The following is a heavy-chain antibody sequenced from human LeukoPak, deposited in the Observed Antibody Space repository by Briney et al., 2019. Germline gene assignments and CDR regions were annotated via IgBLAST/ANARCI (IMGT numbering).Heavy chain of an antibody. CDR2: INHSRST. CDR1: GGSFSGYY. D-gene: IGHD6-19*01. V-gene: IGHV4-34*01. CDR3: ARHNPEQWLVRRYYYYGMDV. Sequence: SETLSLTCAVYGGSFSGYYWSWIRQPPGKGLEWIGEINHSRSTNYNPSLKSRVTISVDTSKNQFSLKLSSVTAADTAVYYCARHNPEQWLVRRYYYYGMDVWGQGTTVTVSS. J-gene: IGHJ6*02.